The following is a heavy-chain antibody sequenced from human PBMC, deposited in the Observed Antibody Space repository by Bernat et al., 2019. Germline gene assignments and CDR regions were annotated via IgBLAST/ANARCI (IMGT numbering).Heavy chain of an antibody. V-gene: IGHV3-30*07. D-gene: IGHD6-13*01. CDR3: AGSKQQLDY. J-gene: IGHJ4*02. CDR1: GFTFSSYA. Sequence: QVQLVESGGGVVQPGRSLRLSCAASGFTFSSYAMHWVRQAPGKGLEWVAVISYDGSNKYYADSVKGRFTISRDNSKNTLYLQMNSLRAEDTAVYYCAGSKQQLDYWGQGTLVTVSS. CDR2: ISYDGSNK.